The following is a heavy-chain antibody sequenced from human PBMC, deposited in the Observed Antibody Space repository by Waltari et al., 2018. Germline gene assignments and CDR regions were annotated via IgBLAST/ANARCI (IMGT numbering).Heavy chain of an antibody. CDR2: IRSKAYGGTT. V-gene: IGHV3-49*04. Sequence: DVQLVESGGGLVQPGRSLRLSCTASGFTFGDYAMSWVRQAPGKGLEWVGFIRSKAYGGTTEYAASVKGRFTISRDDSKSIAYLQMNSLKTEDTAVYYCSSHEYPVGDYWGQGTLVTVSS. CDR1: GFTFGDYA. J-gene: IGHJ4*02. CDR3: SSHEYPVGDY. D-gene: IGHD1-26*01.